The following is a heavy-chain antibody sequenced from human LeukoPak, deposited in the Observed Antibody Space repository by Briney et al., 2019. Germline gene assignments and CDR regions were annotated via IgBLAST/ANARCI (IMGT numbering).Heavy chain of an antibody. Sequence: GASVTVSCTASGYTFTSYDINWVRQATGQGLEWMGWMNPNSGNTGYAQKFQGRVTMTRNTSISTAYMELSSLRSEDTAVYYCATFQPYYYGMDVWGQGTTVTVSS. J-gene: IGHJ6*02. CDR3: ATFQPYYYGMDV. CDR2: MNPNSGNT. D-gene: IGHD2-2*01. CDR1: GYTFTSYD. V-gene: IGHV1-8*01.